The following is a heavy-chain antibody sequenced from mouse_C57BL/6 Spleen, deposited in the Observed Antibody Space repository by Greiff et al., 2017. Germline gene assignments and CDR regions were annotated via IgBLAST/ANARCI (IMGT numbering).Heavy chain of an antibody. J-gene: IGHJ3*01. D-gene: IGHD2-2*01. CDR2: IYPGDGDT. CDR3: AKRGYESWFAY. Sequence: QVQLKESGPELVKPGASVKISSKASGYAFSSSWMNWVKQRPGKGLEWIGRIYPGDGDTNYNGKFKGKATLTADKSSSTAYMQLSSLTSEDSAVYFCAKRGYESWFAYWGQGTLVTVSA. V-gene: IGHV1-82*01. CDR1: GYAFSSSW.